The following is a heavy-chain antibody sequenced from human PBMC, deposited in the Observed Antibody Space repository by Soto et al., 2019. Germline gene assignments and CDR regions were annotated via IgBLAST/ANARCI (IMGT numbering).Heavy chain of an antibody. D-gene: IGHD1-1*01. Sequence: QLVQSGAEVKKPGSSVKVSCKASGGTFSSYAISWVRQAPGQGLEWMGGIIPLFGTPNYAQKFQVRVTITADETTSTAFMELSSLRSEDTAVYYCAISPWRPATVYWGQGTLVTVSS. CDR3: AISPWRPATVY. J-gene: IGHJ4*02. CDR1: GGTFSSYA. V-gene: IGHV1-69*01. CDR2: IIPLFGTP.